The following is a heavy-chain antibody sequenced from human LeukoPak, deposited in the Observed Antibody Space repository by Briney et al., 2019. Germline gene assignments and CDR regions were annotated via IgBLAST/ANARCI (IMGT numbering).Heavy chain of an antibody. D-gene: IGHD3-22*01. V-gene: IGHV3-9*01. CDR1: GFTFDNYA. CDR3: ARPRGSGYFPGYFDY. Sequence: TGGSLRLSCSASGFTFDNYAMHWVRQAPMKGLEWVASINWRSDEIGYADSVKGRFTISRDKSRNTLDLQMNGLRAEDTPVHYCARPRGSGYFPGYFDYWGQGTLVTVSS. J-gene: IGHJ4*02. CDR2: INWRSDEI.